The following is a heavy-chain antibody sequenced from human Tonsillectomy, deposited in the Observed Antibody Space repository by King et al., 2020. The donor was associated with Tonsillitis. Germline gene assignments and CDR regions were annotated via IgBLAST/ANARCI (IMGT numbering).Heavy chain of an antibody. CDR2: ISGSSGSI. J-gene: IGHJ4*02. Sequence: QLVQSGGGLVQPGGSLRLSCAASAFTFSSYSMNWVRQAPGKGLEWVSYISGSSGSIYYADSVKGRFTISRDNAKNSLYLQMNSLRAEDTAVYYCAREGYCGGDCYSDLGDYWGQGTLVTVSS. D-gene: IGHD2-21*02. CDR1: AFTFSSYS. V-gene: IGHV3-48*01. CDR3: AREGYCGGDCYSDLGDY.